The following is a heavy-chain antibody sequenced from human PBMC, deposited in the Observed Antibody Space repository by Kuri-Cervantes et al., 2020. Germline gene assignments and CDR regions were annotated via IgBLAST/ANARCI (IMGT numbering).Heavy chain of an antibody. J-gene: IGHJ5*02. Sequence: SVKVSCKASGGTFSSYAISWARQAPGQGLEWMGGIIPIFGTANYAQKFQGRVTITADESTSTAYMELSSLRSEDTAVYYCARDPWAGTTGNWFDPWGQGTLVTVSS. CDR2: IIPIFGTA. CDR1: GGTFSSYA. V-gene: IGHV1-69*13. CDR3: ARDPWAGTTGNWFDP. D-gene: IGHD1-7*01.